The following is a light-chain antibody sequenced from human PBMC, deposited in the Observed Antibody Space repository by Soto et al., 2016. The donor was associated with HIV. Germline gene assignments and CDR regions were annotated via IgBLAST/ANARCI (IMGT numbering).Light chain of an antibody. CDR1: NLGDKY. V-gene: IGLV3-1*01. CDR2: QDT. CDR3: QTWDGSTVA. Sequence: SYELTQPPSVSVSPGQTASITCSGDNLGDKYVSWYQQKPGQSPMVVIYQDTKRPSGIPERFSGSNSGNTATLSISGTQAMDEADYYCQTWDGSTVAFGGGTKVDRP. J-gene: IGLJ2*01.